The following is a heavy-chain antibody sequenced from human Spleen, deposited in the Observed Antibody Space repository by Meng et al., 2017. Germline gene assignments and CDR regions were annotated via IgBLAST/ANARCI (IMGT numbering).Heavy chain of an antibody. CDR2: IVVGSGNT. J-gene: IGHJ4*02. D-gene: IGHD3-22*01. CDR3: ARDYYDSSTYYYGH. CDR1: GFTFTSSA. Sequence: SVKVSCKASGFTFTSSAVQWVRQARGQRLEWIGWIVVGSGNTNYAQILQGRVTMTTDTSAGTAYMELRSLRSDDTAVYYCARDYYDSSTYYYGHWGQGTLVTVSS. V-gene: IGHV1-58*01.